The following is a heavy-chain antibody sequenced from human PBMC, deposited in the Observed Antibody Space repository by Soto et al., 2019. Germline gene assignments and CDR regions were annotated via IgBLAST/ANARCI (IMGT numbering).Heavy chain of an antibody. D-gene: IGHD4-17*01. V-gene: IGHV4-59*01. J-gene: IGHJ5*02. CDR3: ARGDTVTTEVWFDP. CDR2: IYYSGST. Sequence: QVQLQESGPGLVKPSETLSLTCTVSGGSISSYYWSWIRQPPGKGLEWIGYIYYSGSTNYNPSLKSRVTISVDTSKNQFSLKLSSVTAADTAVYYCARGDTVTTEVWFDPWGQGTLVTVSS. CDR1: GGSISSYY.